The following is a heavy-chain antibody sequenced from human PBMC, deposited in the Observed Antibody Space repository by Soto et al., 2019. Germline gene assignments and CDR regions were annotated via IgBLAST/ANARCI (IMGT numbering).Heavy chain of an antibody. Sequence: ASVKVSCKASGYTFTSYYMHWVRQAPGQGLEWMGIINPSGGSTSYAQKFQGRVTMTRDTSTSTVYMELSSLRSEDTAVYYCARDRKYCTNGVCSPGWSAFDIWGQGTIVTVSS. CDR2: INPSGGST. J-gene: IGHJ3*02. D-gene: IGHD2-8*01. CDR3: ARDRKYCTNGVCSPGWSAFDI. CDR1: GYTFTSYY. V-gene: IGHV1-46*01.